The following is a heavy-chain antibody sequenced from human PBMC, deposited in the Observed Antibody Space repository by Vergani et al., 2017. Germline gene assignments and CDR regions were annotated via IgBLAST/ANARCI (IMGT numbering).Heavy chain of an antibody. CDR2: NHTSGST. Sequence: QVQLQESGPGLVKPSQTLSLTCTVSGGSINSHNYYWSWIRPPAGKGLEWIGRNHTSGSTNYNPSLKSRVTMSEDTSNNQFSLNLTSVTAADTAVYFCASGGFLGGSCYKPLFDYWGQGILVTVSS. V-gene: IGHV4-61*02. CDR3: ASGGFLGGSCYKPLFDY. J-gene: IGHJ4*02. D-gene: IGHD2-15*01. CDR1: GGSINSHNYY.